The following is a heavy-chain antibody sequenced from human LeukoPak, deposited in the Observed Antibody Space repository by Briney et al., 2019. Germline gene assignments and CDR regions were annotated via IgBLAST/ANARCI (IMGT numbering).Heavy chain of an antibody. Sequence: ASVKVSCKASGGTFSSYAISWVRQAPGQGLEWMGGIIPIFGTANYAQKFQGRVTITADESTSTAYMELSSLRSEDTAVYYCASGQQLAPFDYWGQGTLVTVSP. CDR2: IIPIFGTA. CDR1: GGTFSSYA. J-gene: IGHJ4*02. V-gene: IGHV1-69*13. D-gene: IGHD6-13*01. CDR3: ASGQQLAPFDY.